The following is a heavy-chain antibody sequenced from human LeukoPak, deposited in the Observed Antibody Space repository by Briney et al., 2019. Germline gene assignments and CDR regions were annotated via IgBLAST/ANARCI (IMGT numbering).Heavy chain of an antibody. V-gene: IGHV3-30-3*01. Sequence: PGRSLRLSCAASGFTFSSYAMHWVRQAPGKGLEWVAVISYDGSNKYYADSVKGRFTISRDNSKNTLYLQTNSLGAEDTAVYYCARATLAAAGDYYFDYWGQGTLVTVSS. CDR2: ISYDGSNK. D-gene: IGHD6-13*01. J-gene: IGHJ4*02. CDR3: ARATLAAAGDYYFDY. CDR1: GFTFSSYA.